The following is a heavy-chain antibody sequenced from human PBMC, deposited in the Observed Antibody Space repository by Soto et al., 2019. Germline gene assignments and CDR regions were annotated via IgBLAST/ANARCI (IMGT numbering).Heavy chain of an antibody. J-gene: IGHJ4*01. Sequence: QVQLVQSGAEVKKPGASVKVSCKASGSTFTNYGINWVRQAPGQGLEWLGWVSAYNGERRYAQRVQARVIMTTDTSTTTAYMELRSLRSDDTAVYYCSRGTSIPASGDYWGQGTLVTVSS. V-gene: IGHV1-18*01. CDR2: VSAYNGER. CDR3: SRGTSIPASGDY. CDR1: GSTFTNYG. D-gene: IGHD6-6*01.